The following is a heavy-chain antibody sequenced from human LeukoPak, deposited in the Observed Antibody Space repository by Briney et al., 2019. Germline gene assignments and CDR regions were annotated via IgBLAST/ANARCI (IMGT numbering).Heavy chain of an antibody. CDR1: GYSFATYW. V-gene: IGHV5-10-1*01. CDR2: IDPSDSYT. Sequence: GESLKISCKGSGYSFATYWISWVRQTPGKGLEWMGRIDPSDSYTNYSPSFQGHVTISADKSITTAYLQWSSLKPSDTAMYYCARPNRTGSTSYAMDVWGQGTTVTVSS. CDR3: ARPNRTGSTSYAMDV. D-gene: IGHD1-7*01. J-gene: IGHJ6*02.